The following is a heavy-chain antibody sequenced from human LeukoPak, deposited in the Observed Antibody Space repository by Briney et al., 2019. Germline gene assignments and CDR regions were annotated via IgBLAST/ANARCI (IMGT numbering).Heavy chain of an antibody. Sequence: GGSLRLSCAASGFTFSDYWMTWVRQAPGRGLEWVAVIKQDGSDKYYVDSLKGRFTISRDNSKNTLYLQMNSLRAEDTAVYYCAKDLTTVVTPPYWGQGTLVTVSS. V-gene: IGHV3-7*03. CDR1: GFTFSDYW. J-gene: IGHJ4*02. CDR3: AKDLTTVVTPPY. D-gene: IGHD4-23*01. CDR2: IKQDGSDK.